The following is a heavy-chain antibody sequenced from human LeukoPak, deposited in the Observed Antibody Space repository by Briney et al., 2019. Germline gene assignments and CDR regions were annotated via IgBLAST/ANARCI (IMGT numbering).Heavy chain of an antibody. V-gene: IGHV3-53*05. D-gene: IGHD1-26*01. CDR3: AKAQGGIVGAPDY. J-gene: IGHJ4*02. CDR1: GFNVGSDY. CDR2: IYSGGST. Sequence: GGSLRLSCAASGFNVGSDYMSWVRQAPGKGLEWVSVIYSGGSTYYADSVKGRFTISRDNSKNTLYLQMNSLRAEDTAVYYCAKAQGGIVGAPDYWGQGTLVTVSS.